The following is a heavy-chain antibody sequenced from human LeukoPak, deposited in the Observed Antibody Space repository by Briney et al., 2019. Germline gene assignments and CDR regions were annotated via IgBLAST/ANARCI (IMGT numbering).Heavy chain of an antibody. J-gene: IGHJ4*02. D-gene: IGHD3-22*01. Sequence: GGSLRLSCAASGFTFSSYGRHWVRQAPGKGLEWVAVIWYDGSNKYYADPVKGRFTISRDKSKDTLYLQMNSLRAEDTAVYYCARDQYYYDSSGYFDYWGQGTLSPSPQ. CDR2: IWYDGSNK. CDR3: ARDQYYYDSSGYFDY. CDR1: GFTFSSYG. V-gene: IGHV3-33*01.